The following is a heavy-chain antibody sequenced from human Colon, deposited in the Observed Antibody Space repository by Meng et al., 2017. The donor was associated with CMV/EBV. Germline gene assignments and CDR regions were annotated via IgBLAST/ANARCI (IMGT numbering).Heavy chain of an antibody. Sequence: ASVKVSCKASGYTFPGYYIHWVRQAPGQGREWMGWINPNSGGTHYAQKFQGRVAMTRDTSISTAYMELSRLRSDDTAVYYCARDPEDIVASYYYHAMDVWGQGATVTVSS. CDR3: ARDPEDIVASYYYHAMDV. CDR2: INPNSGGT. V-gene: IGHV1-2*02. CDR1: GYTFPGYY. D-gene: IGHD2-15*01. J-gene: IGHJ6*02.